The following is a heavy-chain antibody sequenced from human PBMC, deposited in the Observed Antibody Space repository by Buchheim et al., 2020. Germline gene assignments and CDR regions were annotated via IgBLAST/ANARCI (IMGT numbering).Heavy chain of an antibody. CDR2: VSGSGGIT. J-gene: IGHJ6*02. CDR1: GITFSNYA. D-gene: IGHD2-15*01. V-gene: IGHV3-23*01. Sequence: EVQLLESGGGLVQPGGSLRLSCAASGITFSNYAMSWVRQAPGRGLEWVSAVSGSGGITYYAYSVKGRFTVSSDNSKNTVYLQVNSLRAEDTAVYYCAKDLGCSISYYYGMDVWGQGTT. CDR3: AKDLGCSISYYYGMDV.